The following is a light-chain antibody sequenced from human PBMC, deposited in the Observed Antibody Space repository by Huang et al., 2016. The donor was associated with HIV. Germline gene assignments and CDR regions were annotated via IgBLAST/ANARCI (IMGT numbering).Light chain of an antibody. CDR2: DAS. CDR3: QQFGSSPWT. V-gene: IGKV3-20*01. Sequence: EIVLTQSPGTLSLSPGERATLSCRASQNVSSSYLAWYQQKLGQAPRLLIYDASSRATGIPDRFSGSGSGTDFTLTISRLEPEDFAVYYCQQFGSSPWTFGQGTKVEIK. J-gene: IGKJ1*01. CDR1: QNVSSSY.